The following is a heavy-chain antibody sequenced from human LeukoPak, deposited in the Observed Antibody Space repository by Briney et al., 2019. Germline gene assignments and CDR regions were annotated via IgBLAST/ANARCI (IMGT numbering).Heavy chain of an antibody. J-gene: IGHJ6*03. CDR2: IHHSGSTT. V-gene: IGHV4-38-2*02. Sequence: SETLSLTCTVSGYSIRSGYYWGWVRQPPGKGLEWIGNIHHSGSTTYYYPSLKSRVTISLDTSKNQFSLNLSSVTAADTAVYYCARGGDSSGWYYYYMDVWGKGTTVTVSS. D-gene: IGHD6-19*01. CDR3: ARGGDSSGWYYYYMDV. CDR1: GYSIRSGYY.